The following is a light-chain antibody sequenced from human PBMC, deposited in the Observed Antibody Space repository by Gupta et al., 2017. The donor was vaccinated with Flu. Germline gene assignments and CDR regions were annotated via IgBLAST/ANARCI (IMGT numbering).Light chain of an antibody. CDR2: ATS. CDR1: QSVDRNF. V-gene: IGKV3-20*01. J-gene: IGKJ4*01. Sequence: EIVLTQSPGTLSLSPGERATLSFRASQSVDRNFLAWYQQRPGQAPRLLIYATSHRANGIPERFSGCGYVTDFTLTSNVRETEDFAVYYGQNYCSSITFGGGTKVEI. CDR3: QNYCSSIT.